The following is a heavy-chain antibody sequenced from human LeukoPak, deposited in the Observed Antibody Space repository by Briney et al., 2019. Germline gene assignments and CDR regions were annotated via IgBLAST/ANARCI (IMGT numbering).Heavy chain of an antibody. CDR3: ARWEIRGTAHQLDY. J-gene: IGHJ4*02. Sequence: GGSLLVSCASSGLTLSVHWLTWGRQDSCQRRHSVANINQDGSAMYYVDSVKGRFIISRDNAKNSMYLQMNSLRAEDTAVYFCARWEIRGTAHQLDYWGQGTLVTVSS. D-gene: IGHD1-7*01. CDR2: INQDGSAM. V-gene: IGHV3-7*01. CDR1: GLTLSVHW.